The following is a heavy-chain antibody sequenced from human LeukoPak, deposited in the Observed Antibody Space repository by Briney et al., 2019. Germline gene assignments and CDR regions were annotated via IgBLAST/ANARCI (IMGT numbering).Heavy chain of an antibody. D-gene: IGHD6-19*01. Sequence: GGFLRLSCAASGFTFSSFGMHWVRQAPGKGLEWVAVISYDGGDKYYADSVRARFTISRDSSKNMLYLRMNSLRVEDTAVYYCAKDLQTIAVAGPFDHWGQGTLVTVSS. J-gene: IGHJ4*02. CDR1: GFTFSSFG. V-gene: IGHV3-30*18. CDR3: AKDLQTIAVAGPFDH. CDR2: ISYDGGDK.